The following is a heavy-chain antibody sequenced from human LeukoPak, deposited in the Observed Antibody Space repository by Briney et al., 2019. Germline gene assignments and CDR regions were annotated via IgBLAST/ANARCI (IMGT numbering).Heavy chain of an antibody. V-gene: IGHV3-23*01. CDR2: ISGSGAGS. CDR3: ARASGLGPRGGYDFWSGYYSDY. CDR1: GLTFSPYG. Sequence: PGGSLRLSCVASGLTFSPYGMSWVRQAPGKGLEWVSGISGSGAGSYYADSVKGRFIISRDNSKSTLYLQMSSLRAEDTAVYYCARASGLGPRGGYDFWSGYYSDYWGQGTLVAVSS. D-gene: IGHD3/OR15-3a*01. J-gene: IGHJ4*02.